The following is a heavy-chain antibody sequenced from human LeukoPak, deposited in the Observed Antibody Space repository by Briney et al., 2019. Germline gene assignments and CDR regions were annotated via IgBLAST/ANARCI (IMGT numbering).Heavy chain of an antibody. Sequence: ASVKVSCKASGYTFTSYGISWVRQAPGQGLEWMGWISAYNGNTNYAQKLQGRVTMTTDTSTSTAYMELRSLRSDDTAVYYCARDAPVYGDYSLDFDYWGQGTLVTVSS. CDR2: ISAYNGNT. CDR1: GYTFTSYG. CDR3: ARDAPVYGDYSLDFDY. D-gene: IGHD4-17*01. J-gene: IGHJ4*02. V-gene: IGHV1-18*01.